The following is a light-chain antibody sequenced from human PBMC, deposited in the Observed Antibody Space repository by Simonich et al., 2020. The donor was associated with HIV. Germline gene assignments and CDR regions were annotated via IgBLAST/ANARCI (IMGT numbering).Light chain of an antibody. J-gene: IGKJ1*01. V-gene: IGKV4-1*01. CDR2: WAS. CDR1: QSVLYNSNSKNY. Sequence: DIVMTQSLDSLAVSLGERATINCQSSQSVLYNSNSKNYLAWYQLKPGQPPKQLIYWASTRESGVPDRFSGSGSGTDFTLTISSLQAEDVAVYYCQQYYSTPQTFGQGTKVEIK. CDR3: QQYYSTPQT.